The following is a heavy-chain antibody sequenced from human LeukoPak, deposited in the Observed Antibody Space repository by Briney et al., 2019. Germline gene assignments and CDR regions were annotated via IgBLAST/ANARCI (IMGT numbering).Heavy chain of an antibody. CDR3: ARGGAAAQGIQDY. V-gene: IGHV1-2*06. D-gene: IGHD6-13*01. CDR2: INPNSGGT. J-gene: IGHJ4*02. CDR1: GYTFTGYY. Sequence: ASVKVSCKASGYTFTGYYMHWVRQAPGQGLEWMGRINPNSGGTNYAQKFQGRVTMTRDTSISTAYMVLSRLRSDDTAVYYCARGGAAAQGIQDYWGQGTLVTVSS.